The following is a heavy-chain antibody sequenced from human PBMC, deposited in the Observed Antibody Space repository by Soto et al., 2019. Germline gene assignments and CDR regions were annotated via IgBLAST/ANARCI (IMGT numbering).Heavy chain of an antibody. D-gene: IGHD3-3*02. CDR2: ISGSGGST. CDR1: EFTFSSYA. V-gene: IGHV3-23*01. J-gene: IGHJ3*02. CDR3: AKVPTGEMGTFFQAFDI. Sequence: ELQLLESGGGLVQPGGSLRLSCVASEFTFSSYAMSWVRQAPGKGLEWVSAISGSGGSTYYADSVKGRFAVSRDNSKSTLYLQVNSLRDEDTAVYYCAKVPTGEMGTFFQAFDIWGQGTMVTVSS.